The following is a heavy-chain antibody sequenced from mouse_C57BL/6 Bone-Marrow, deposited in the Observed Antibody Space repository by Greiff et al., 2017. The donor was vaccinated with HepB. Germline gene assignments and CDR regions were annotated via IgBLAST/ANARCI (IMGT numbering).Heavy chain of an antibody. Sequence: QVQLQQSGAELAKPGASVKLSCKASGYTFTSYWMHWVKQRHGQGLEWIGYINPSSGYTKYNQKFKDKATLTADKSSSTAYMQLSSLTYEDSAVYYCADGYDPLAMDYWGQGTSVTVSS. CDR1: GYTFTSYW. V-gene: IGHV1-7*01. CDR2: INPSSGYT. CDR3: ADGYDPLAMDY. D-gene: IGHD2-2*01. J-gene: IGHJ4*01.